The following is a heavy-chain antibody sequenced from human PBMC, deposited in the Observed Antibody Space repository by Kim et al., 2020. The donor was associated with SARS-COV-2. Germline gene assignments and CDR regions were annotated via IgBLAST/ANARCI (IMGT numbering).Heavy chain of an antibody. Sequence: GGSLRLSCAASGFTFSSYSMNWVRQAPGKGLEWVSSXSSSSSYIYYADSVKGRFTISRXXAKNSLYLQMXSLRXEDTXVYYCXRDRGRXWLXXDY. CDR3: XRDRGRXWLXXDY. D-gene: IGHD5-12*01. CDR1: GFTFSSYS. V-gene: IGHV3-21*01. J-gene: IGHJ4*01. CDR2: XSSSSSYI.